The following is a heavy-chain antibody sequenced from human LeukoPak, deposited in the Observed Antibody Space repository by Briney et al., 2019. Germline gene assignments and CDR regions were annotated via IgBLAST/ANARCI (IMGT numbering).Heavy chain of an antibody. V-gene: IGHV3-48*01. J-gene: IGHJ4*02. D-gene: IGHD1-26*01. Sequence: PGGSLRLSCAASGFTFSNAWMSWVRQAPGKGLEWVSYISSSGSTKYYADSVKGRFTISRDNAKNSLYLQMNSLRAEDTAVYHCTRDRGSGTYLDYWGQGTLVTVSS. CDR3: TRDRGSGTYLDY. CDR1: GFTFSNAW. CDR2: ISSSGSTK.